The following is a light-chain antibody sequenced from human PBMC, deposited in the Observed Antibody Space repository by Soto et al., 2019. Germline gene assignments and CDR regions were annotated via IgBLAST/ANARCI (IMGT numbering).Light chain of an antibody. Sequence: ETVLTQSPGTLSLSPGERATLSCRASQSVGSTYLAWYQQKPGQAPRLLIYDTFNRATGIPYRFSGSGSGTDFTLTISRLEPEDVAVYHCQQYGNPPWTFGQGTKLEIK. CDR1: QSVGSTY. J-gene: IGKJ2*01. CDR2: DTF. CDR3: QQYGNPPWT. V-gene: IGKV3-20*01.